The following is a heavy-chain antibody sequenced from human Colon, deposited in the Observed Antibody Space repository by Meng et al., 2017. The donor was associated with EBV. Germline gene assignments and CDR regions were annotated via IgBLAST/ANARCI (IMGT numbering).Heavy chain of an antibody. Sequence: VQLVESXXGVFQXGGSLRLSCAASGFRFSDYDMDWVRQAPGKGLEWVGRIRNKANSYTTEYAASVKGRFTISRDDSRDSLYLQMNSLKTEDTAVYYCARDHWGSYDYWGQGTLVTVSS. V-gene: IGHV3-72*01. J-gene: IGHJ4*02. CDR3: ARDHWGSYDY. D-gene: IGHD3-16*01. CDR1: GFRFSDYD. CDR2: IRNKANSYTT.